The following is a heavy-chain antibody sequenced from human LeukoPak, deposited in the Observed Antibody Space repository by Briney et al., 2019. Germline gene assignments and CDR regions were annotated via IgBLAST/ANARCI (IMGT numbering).Heavy chain of an antibody. V-gene: IGHV3-21*01. D-gene: IGHD5-12*01. CDR1: GFIFSSYS. J-gene: IGHJ4*02. Sequence: GGSLRLSCVASGFIFSSYSMNWVRQAPGKGPEWVSSISGSSSHIHYADSVKGRFTVSRDNARNSLYLQMNSLRVEDTAVYYCAREYSGYVPDYWGQGTLVTVSS. CDR3: AREYSGYVPDY. CDR2: ISGSSSHI.